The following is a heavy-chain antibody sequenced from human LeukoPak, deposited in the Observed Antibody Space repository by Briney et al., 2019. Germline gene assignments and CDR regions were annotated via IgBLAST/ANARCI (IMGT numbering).Heavy chain of an antibody. J-gene: IGHJ4*02. CDR3: ARGLGDYNTDWFPVLGY. CDR2: MNPDSGDT. CDR1: GYTFTSYG. D-gene: IGHD3-9*01. Sequence: ASVKVSCKASGYTFTSYGISWVRQAPGQALEWMGWMNPDSGDTRYAQKFQGRVTMTRITSISTAYLELSSLTSDDTAIYYCARGLGDYNTDWFPVLGYWGQGTLVTVSS. V-gene: IGHV1-8*02.